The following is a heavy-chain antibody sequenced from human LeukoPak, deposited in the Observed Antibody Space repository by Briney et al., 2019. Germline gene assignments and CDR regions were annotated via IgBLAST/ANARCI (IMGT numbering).Heavy chain of an antibody. CDR2: INHSGST. CDR1: RGSISNYY. CDR3: ARGPSSSSEDYYYYYGMDV. J-gene: IGHJ6*02. Sequence: SSETLSLTCTVSRGSISNYYWSWIRQPAGKGLEWIGEINHSGSTNYNPSLKSRVTISVDTSKNQFSLKLSSVTAADTAVYYCARGPSSSSEDYYYYYGMDVWGQGTTVTVSS. V-gene: IGHV4-34*01. D-gene: IGHD6-6*01.